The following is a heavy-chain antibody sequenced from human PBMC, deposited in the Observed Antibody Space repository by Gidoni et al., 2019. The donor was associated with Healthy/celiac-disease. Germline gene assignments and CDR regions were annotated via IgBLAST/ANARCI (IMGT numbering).Heavy chain of an antibody. D-gene: IGHD2-21*02. CDR2: IYYSGST. CDR3: ARHYEREIVLVTEAPNWFDP. J-gene: IGHJ5*02. Sequence: EWIGSIYYSGSTYYNPSLKSRVTISVDTSKNQFSLKLSSGTAADTAVYYCARHYEREIVLVTEAPNWFDPWGQGTLVTVSS. V-gene: IGHV4-39*01.